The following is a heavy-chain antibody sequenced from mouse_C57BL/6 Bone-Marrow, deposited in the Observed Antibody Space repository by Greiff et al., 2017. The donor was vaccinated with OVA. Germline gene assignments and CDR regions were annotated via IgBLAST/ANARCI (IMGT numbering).Heavy chain of an antibody. Sequence: EVQRVESGGGLVKPGGSLKLSCAASGFTFSSYAMSWVRQTPEKRLEWVATISDGGSYTYYPDNVKGRFTISRDNAKNNLYLQMSHLKSEDTAMYYCARDRYYGSLFDYWGQGTTLTVSS. CDR1: GFTFSSYA. CDR2: ISDGGSYT. CDR3: ARDRYYGSLFDY. D-gene: IGHD1-1*01. V-gene: IGHV5-4*01. J-gene: IGHJ2*01.